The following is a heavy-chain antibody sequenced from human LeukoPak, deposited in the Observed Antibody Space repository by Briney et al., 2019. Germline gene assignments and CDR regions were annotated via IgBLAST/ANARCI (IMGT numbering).Heavy chain of an antibody. J-gene: IGHJ4*02. D-gene: IGHD3-22*01. V-gene: IGHV4-4*07. CDR1: GGSISSYY. Sequence: SETQSLTCTVSGGSISSYYWSWIRQPAGKGLEWIGRIYSSGSTNYNPSLKSRVTMSVDTSKNQFSLKLSSVTAADTAVYYCARAAYDSSGYYYVADYWGQGTLVTVSS. CDR2: IYSSGST. CDR3: ARAAYDSSGYYYVADY.